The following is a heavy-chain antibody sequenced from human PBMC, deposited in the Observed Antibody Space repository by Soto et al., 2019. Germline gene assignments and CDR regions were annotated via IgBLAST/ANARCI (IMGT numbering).Heavy chain of an antibody. D-gene: IGHD3-10*01. J-gene: IGHJ4*02. Sequence: QLQLQESGPGLVKPSETLSLTCTVSGGSISNSNYYWGWIRQPPGKGLEWIGNIYYSGSTYYNPSLNSRVSISVATSKNPFSLKLSSVTAADTAVYYCARSFYGSGSYPDYWGQGTLVTVSS. CDR2: IYYSGST. CDR1: GGSISNSNYY. CDR3: ARSFYGSGSYPDY. V-gene: IGHV4-39*01.